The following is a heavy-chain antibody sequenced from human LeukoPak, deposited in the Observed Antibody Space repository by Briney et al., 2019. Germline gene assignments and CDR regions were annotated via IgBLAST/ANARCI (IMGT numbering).Heavy chain of an antibody. J-gene: IGHJ4*02. CDR3: ARVIVGATTGSSFDY. V-gene: IGHV1-2*06. CDR1: GYTFTGYY. D-gene: IGHD1-26*01. CDR2: INPNSGGT. Sequence: ASVKVSCKASGYTFTGYYMYWVRQAPGQGLEWMGRINPNSGGTNYAQKFQGRVTMTRDTSISTAYMELSRLRSDDTAVYYCARVIVGATTGSSFDYWGQGTLVTVSS.